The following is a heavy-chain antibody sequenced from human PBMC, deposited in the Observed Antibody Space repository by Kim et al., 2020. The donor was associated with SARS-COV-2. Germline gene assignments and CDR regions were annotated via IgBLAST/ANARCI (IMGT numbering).Heavy chain of an antibody. CDR1: GFTFSSYE. Sequence: GGSLRLSCAASGFTFSSYEMNWVRQAPGKGLEWVSYISSSGSTIYYADSVKGRFTISRDNAKNSLYMQMNSLRAEDTAVYYCARDWGWYDSSGYYRLFDYWGQGTLVTVSS. J-gene: IGHJ4*02. V-gene: IGHV3-48*03. CDR3: ARDWGWYDSSGYYRLFDY. D-gene: IGHD3-22*01. CDR2: ISSSGSTI.